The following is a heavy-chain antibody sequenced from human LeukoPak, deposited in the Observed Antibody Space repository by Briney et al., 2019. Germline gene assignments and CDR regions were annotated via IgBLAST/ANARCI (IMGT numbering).Heavy chain of an antibody. CDR1: GGTFSIYA. Sequence: SVKVSFKASGGTFSIYAISWVRQAPGQGLEWMGGIIPIFGTANYAQKFQGRVTITADESTSTAYMELSSLRSEDTAVYYCARVTHTELSTWFDPWGQGTLVTVSS. D-gene: IGHD5-18*01. V-gene: IGHV1-69*01. CDR3: ARVTHTELSTWFDP. J-gene: IGHJ5*02. CDR2: IIPIFGTA.